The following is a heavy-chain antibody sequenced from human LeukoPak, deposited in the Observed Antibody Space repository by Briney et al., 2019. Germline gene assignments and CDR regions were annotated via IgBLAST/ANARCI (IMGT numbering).Heavy chain of an antibody. Sequence: WASVKVSCKASGGTFSRYVINWVRQAPGRGLEWMGGIIPIFGTANYAQKFQGRVTITADESTSTAYMELSSLRSEDTAVYYCARGDAGRLLDYGMDVWGQGTTVTVSS. CDR2: IIPIFGTA. CDR1: GGTFSRYV. V-gene: IGHV1-69*13. CDR3: ARGDAGRLLDYGMDV. J-gene: IGHJ6*02. D-gene: IGHD3-10*01.